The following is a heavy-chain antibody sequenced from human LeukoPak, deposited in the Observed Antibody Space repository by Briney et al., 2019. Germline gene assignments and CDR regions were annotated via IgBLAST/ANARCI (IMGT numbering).Heavy chain of an antibody. CDR1: GYTFTSYG. V-gene: IGHV1-18*01. CDR2: ISAYNGNT. D-gene: IGHD3-22*01. Sequence: GASVKVSCKASGYTFTSYGISWVRQAPGQGLEWMGWISAYNGNTNYAQKLQGRVTMTTDTSTSTAYMELRSLRSDDTAVYYCARRRYYDSSGYFGGRYYYYMDVWGKGTTVTISS. CDR3: ARRRYYDSSGYFGGRYYYYMDV. J-gene: IGHJ6*03.